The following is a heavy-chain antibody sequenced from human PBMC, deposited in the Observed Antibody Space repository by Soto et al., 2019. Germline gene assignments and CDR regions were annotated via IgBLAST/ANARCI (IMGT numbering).Heavy chain of an antibody. CDR3: ARGPRSATVTTDRVFDY. V-gene: IGHV4-34*01. CDR1: GGSFSGYY. J-gene: IGHJ4*02. Sequence: QVQLQQWGAGLLKPSETLSLTCAVYGGSFSGYYWSWIRQPPGKGLEWIGEINHSGSTNYNPSLKSRVTISVDTSKNQFSLKLSSVTAADTAVYYCARGPRSATVTTDRVFDYWGQGTLVTVSS. D-gene: IGHD4-17*01. CDR2: INHSGST.